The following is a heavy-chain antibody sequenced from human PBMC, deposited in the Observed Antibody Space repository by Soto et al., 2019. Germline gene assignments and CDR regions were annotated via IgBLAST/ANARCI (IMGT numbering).Heavy chain of an antibody. Sequence: NPGGSLRLSCAASGFTFSSYSMNWVRQAPGKGLEWVSSISSSSSYIYYADSVKGRFTTSRDNAKNSLYLQMNSLRAEDTAVYYCARGGQSGDSSWPSNGLFYYYYGMDVWGKGTTVTVSS. CDR3: ARGGQSGDSSWPSNGLFYYYYGMDV. CDR1: GFTFSSYS. J-gene: IGHJ6*04. V-gene: IGHV3-21*01. D-gene: IGHD6-13*01. CDR2: ISSSSSYI.